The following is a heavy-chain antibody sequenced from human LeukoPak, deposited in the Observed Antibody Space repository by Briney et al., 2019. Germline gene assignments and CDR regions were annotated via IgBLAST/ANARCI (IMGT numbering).Heavy chain of an antibody. CDR3: VTGGATVTTALWYFDN. CDR1: GYTFTSYY. D-gene: IGHD4-17*01. CDR2: INPSTGST. J-gene: IGHJ4*02. Sequence: ASVKVSCKASGYTFTSYYIQWVRQAPGQRLEWMGIINPSTGSTIYAQRFQGRLTMIRDTSTATVYMDLSSLTSEDTAVYYCVTGGATVTTALWYFDNWGQGTLVTVSS. V-gene: IGHV1-46*01.